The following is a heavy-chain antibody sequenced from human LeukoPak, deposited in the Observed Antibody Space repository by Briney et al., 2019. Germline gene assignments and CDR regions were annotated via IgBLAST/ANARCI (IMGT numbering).Heavy chain of an antibody. D-gene: IGHD2-15*01. V-gene: IGHV1-8*01. J-gene: IGHJ5*02. CDR1: GYTFTSFD. CDR2: MNPNSGKI. CDR3: ARALRGYCSGGSCYWFDP. Sequence: ASVKVSCKASGYTFTSFDINWVRQASGQGLEWMGYMNPNSGKIGYAQKFQGRVTMTTDTSISTAYMELSSLRSEDTAVYYCARALRGYCSGGSCYWFDPWGQGTLVTVSS.